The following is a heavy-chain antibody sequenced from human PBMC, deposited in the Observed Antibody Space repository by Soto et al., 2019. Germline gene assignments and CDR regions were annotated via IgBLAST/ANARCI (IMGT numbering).Heavy chain of an antibody. J-gene: IGHJ4*02. D-gene: IGHD6-19*01. V-gene: IGHV3-30*18. CDR3: AKDPWIRQSTGWFYYFDN. Sequence: QVQRVESGGGVVQPGRSLRDSCAASGFTFSSYGMHWVRQAPGKGLEWVAIITRDGSNKYYADSVKGRFTISRDNSKNTLYLQMNSLRVEDTAVYYCAKDPWIRQSTGWFYYFDNWGQGTLITVPS. CDR2: ITRDGSNK. CDR1: GFTFSSYG.